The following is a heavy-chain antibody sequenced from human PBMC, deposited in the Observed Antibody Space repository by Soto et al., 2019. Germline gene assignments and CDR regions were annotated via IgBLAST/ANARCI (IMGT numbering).Heavy chain of an antibody. Sequence: QVQLQESGPGLVKPSQTLSLTCTVSGGSISSGGYYWSWIRQHPGKGLEWIGYIYYSGSTDYNPSLRSRVTISVDTSKNQFSLKLSSVTAADTAVYYCARGEWFGELLGAFDIWGQGTMVTVSS. CDR3: ARGEWFGELLGAFDI. D-gene: IGHD3-10*01. J-gene: IGHJ3*02. CDR2: IYYSGST. CDR1: GGSISSGGYY. V-gene: IGHV4-31*03.